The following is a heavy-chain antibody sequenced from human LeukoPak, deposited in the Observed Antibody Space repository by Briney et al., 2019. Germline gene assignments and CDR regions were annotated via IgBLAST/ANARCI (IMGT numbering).Heavy chain of an antibody. CDR2: IYHSGST. D-gene: IGHD3-22*01. CDR1: GYSISSGYY. Sequence: SETLSLTCTVSGYSISSGYYWGWIRQPPGKGLEWIGSIYHSGSTYYNPSLKSRVTISVDTSKNQFSLKLSSVTAADTAVYYCASLNYYDTAYYFDYWGQGTLVTVSS. J-gene: IGHJ4*02. CDR3: ASLNYYDTAYYFDY. V-gene: IGHV4-38-2*02.